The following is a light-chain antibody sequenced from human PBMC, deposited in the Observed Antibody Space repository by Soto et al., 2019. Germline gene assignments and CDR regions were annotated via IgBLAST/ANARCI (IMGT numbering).Light chain of an antibody. Sequence: LTQPASVSGSPGQSITISCTGASSDVGGYNYVSWYQQHPGKAPKLMIYEVSNRPSGVSNRFSGSKSGNTASLTISGLQAEDEADYYCSSYTSSSTLVFGTGTKVTVL. V-gene: IGLV2-14*01. CDR3: SSYTSSSTLV. J-gene: IGLJ1*01. CDR2: EVS. CDR1: SSDVGGYNY.